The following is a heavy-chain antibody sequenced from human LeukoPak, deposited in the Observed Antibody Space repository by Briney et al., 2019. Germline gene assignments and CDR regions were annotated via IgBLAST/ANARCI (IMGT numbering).Heavy chain of an antibody. CDR3: ARERTVVRGVIDY. Sequence: GASVKVSCKASGYTFTNYYVHWVRQAPGQGLEWMGIINPSGGSTTYAQKFQGRVTMTGDTPTSTVYMELSSLRSEDTAVYYCARERTVVRGVIDYWGQGTLVTISS. V-gene: IGHV1-46*01. D-gene: IGHD3-10*01. J-gene: IGHJ4*02. CDR1: GYTFTNYY. CDR2: INPSGGST.